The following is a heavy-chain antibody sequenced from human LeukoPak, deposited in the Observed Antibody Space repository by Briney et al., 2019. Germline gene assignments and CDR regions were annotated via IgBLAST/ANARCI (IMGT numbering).Heavy chain of an antibody. V-gene: IGHV4-59*01. J-gene: IGHJ4*02. D-gene: IGHD3-10*01. Sequence: SETLSLTCTVSGGSISSYYWSWVRQPLGKGLEWIGYIYYSGSTNYNPSLKSRVTISVDTSKNQFSLKLSSVTAADTAVYYCARESGGSGNFDYWGQGTLVTVSS. CDR1: GGSISSYY. CDR3: ARESGGSGNFDY. CDR2: IYYSGST.